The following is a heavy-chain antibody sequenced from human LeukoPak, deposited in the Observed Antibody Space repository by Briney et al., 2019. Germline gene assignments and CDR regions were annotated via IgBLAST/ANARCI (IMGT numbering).Heavy chain of an antibody. CDR3: ARAGIQLWFVAGNNDAFDI. CDR1: GGSISSYY. V-gene: IGHV4-59*01. D-gene: IGHD5-18*01. CDR2: TYYSGST. Sequence: SETLSLTCTVSGGSISSYYWSWIRQPPGKGLEWIGYTYYSGSTNYNPSLKSRVTISVDTSKNQFSLKLSSVTAADTAVYYCARAGIQLWFVAGNNDAFDIWGQGTMVTVSS. J-gene: IGHJ3*02.